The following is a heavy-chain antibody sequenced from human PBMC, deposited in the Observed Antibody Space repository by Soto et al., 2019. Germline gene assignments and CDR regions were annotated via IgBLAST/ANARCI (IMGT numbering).Heavy chain of an antibody. D-gene: IGHD5-18*01. V-gene: IGHV4-31*03. J-gene: IGHJ6*02. CDR1: GGSISSGGYY. Sequence: QVQLQESGPGLVKPSQTLSLTCTVSGGSISSGGYYWSWIRQHPGKGLEWIGYIYYSGSTYYNPSLKRRVIISVDTSKNQFSLKLSSVTAADTAVYYCASRGYSYGFSLGMDVWGQGTTVTVSS. CDR2: IYYSGST. CDR3: ASRGYSYGFSLGMDV.